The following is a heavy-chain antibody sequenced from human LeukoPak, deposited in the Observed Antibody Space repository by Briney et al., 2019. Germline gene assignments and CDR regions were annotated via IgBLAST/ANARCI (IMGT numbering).Heavy chain of an antibody. CDR1: GFTFGDYA. D-gene: IGHD3-22*01. CDR3: ARDRLGDYDHSGYYDK. CDR2: ICDSGRTV. Sequence: GGSLRLSCTASGFTFGDYAVNWVRQAPGKGLEWVAYICDSGRTVYYADSVKGRFTISRDNAKNSVYLQMNNLRAEDTAVYYCARDRLGDYDHSGYYDKWGQGTLVTVSS. V-gene: IGHV3-48*03. J-gene: IGHJ4*02.